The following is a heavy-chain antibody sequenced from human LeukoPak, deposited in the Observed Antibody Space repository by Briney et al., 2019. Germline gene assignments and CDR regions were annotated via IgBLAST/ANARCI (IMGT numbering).Heavy chain of an antibody. CDR1: GGSISSGGYS. J-gene: IGHJ4*02. CDR3: ARFEYSSSGVFDY. D-gene: IGHD6-6*01. CDR2: IYHSGST. V-gene: IGHV4-30-2*01. Sequence: SETLSLTCAVFGGSISSGGYSWSWIRQPPGKGLEWIGYIYHSGSTYYNPSLKSRVTISVDRSKNQFSLKLSSVTAADTAVYYCARFEYSSSGVFDYWGQGTLVTVSS.